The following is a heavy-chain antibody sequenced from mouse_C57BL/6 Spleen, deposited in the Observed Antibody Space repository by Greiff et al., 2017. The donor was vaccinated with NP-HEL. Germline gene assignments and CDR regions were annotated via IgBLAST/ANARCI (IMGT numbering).Heavy chain of an antibody. Sequence: EVQLQQSGPELVKPGASVKISCKASGYSFTGYYMNWVKQSPEKSLEWIGEINPSTGGTTYNQKFKAKATLTVDKSSSTAYMQLKSLTSEDSAVYYCARKRSWEGYFDYWGQGTTLTVSS. J-gene: IGHJ2*01. D-gene: IGHD4-1*01. CDR3: ARKRSWEGYFDY. CDR1: GYSFTGYY. CDR2: INPSTGGT. V-gene: IGHV1-42*01.